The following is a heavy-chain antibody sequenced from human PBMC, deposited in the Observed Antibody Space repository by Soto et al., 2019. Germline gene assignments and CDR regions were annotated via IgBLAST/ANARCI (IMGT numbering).Heavy chain of an antibody. CDR2: IKPDGSEK. CDR1: WFTCGSHW. CDR3: ASDKSLDY. V-gene: IGHV3-7*01. Sequence: GGSLRLSCAASWFTCGSHWMSWVRQAPGKGLEWVANIKPDGSEKYYVDSVKGRFTISRDNAKNSLYLQMNSLRAEDTAVYYCASDKSLDYWDRGTLVTVSS. J-gene: IGHJ4*02.